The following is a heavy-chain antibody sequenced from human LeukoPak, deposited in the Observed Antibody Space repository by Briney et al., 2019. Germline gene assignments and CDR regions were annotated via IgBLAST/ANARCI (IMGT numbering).Heavy chain of an antibody. CDR1: GGSISSYY. J-gene: IGHJ3*02. D-gene: IGHD3-9*01. CDR2: IYHSGST. V-gene: IGHV4-4*07. CDR3: ARGGNDFDWSKDAFDI. Sequence: SETLSLTCTVSGGSISSYYWSWIRQPAGKGLEWIGSIYHSGSTYYNPSLKSRVTISVDTSKNQFSLKLSSVTAADTAVYYCARGGNDFDWSKDAFDIWGQGTMVTVSS.